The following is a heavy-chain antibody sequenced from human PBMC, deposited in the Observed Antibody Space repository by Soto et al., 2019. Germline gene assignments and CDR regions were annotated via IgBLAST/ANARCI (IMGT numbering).Heavy chain of an antibody. J-gene: IGHJ4*02. CDR3: ARERVRHFDY. CDR1: GFTFSSYA. CDR2: ISSNGGST. V-gene: IGHV3-64*01. D-gene: IGHD3-22*01. Sequence: EVQLVESGGGLVQPGGSLRLSCAASGFTFSSYAMHWVRQAPGKGLEYVSAISSNGGSTYYANSVKDRFTISRDNSKNTLYLQMGSLRAEDMAVYYCARERVRHFDYWGQGTLVTVSS.